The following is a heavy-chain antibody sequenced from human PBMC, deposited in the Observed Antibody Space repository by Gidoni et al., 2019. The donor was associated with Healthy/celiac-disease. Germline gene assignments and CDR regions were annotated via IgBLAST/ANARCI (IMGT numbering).Heavy chain of an antibody. CDR3: ARDDYDFWSGNWYFDL. CDR1: GGSISSYY. V-gene: IGHV4-4*07. D-gene: IGHD3-3*01. Sequence: QVQLQESGPGLVMPSETLSLTCTVAGGSISSYYWSWIRQPAGKGLEWIGRIYTSGSTNYNPSLKGRVTMSVDTSKNQFSLKLSSVTAADTAVYYCARDDYDFWSGNWYFDLWGRGTLVTVSS. CDR2: IYTSGST. J-gene: IGHJ2*01.